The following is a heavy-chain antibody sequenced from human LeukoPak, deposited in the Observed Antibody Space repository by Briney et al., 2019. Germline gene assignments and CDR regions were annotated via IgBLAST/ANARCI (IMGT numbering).Heavy chain of an antibody. CDR1: GFTFRIHA. V-gene: IGHV3-23*05. J-gene: IGHJ5*02. CDR2: IYENGGTT. CDR3: AKYSDYGDHEDWLDP. Sequence: GGSLRLSGVGSGFTFRIHAMSWVRQAPERGREFVSGIYENGGTTYYADSVKGRFTISRDNSKDTLYLQMNSLRAEDTAVYYCAKYSDYGDHEDWLDPWGQGTLVTASS. D-gene: IGHD4-17*01.